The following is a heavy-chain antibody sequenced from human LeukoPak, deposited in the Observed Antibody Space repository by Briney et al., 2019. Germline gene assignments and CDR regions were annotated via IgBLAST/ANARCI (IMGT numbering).Heavy chain of an antibody. CDR1: GGSISSYY. CDR2: IYTSGST. CDR3: ARRYCSGGSCYFDY. V-gene: IGHV4-4*09. J-gene: IGHJ4*02. D-gene: IGHD2-15*01. Sequence: SETLSLTCTVSGGSISSYYWSRIRQPPGKGLEWIGYIYTSGSTNYNPSLKSRVTISVDTSKNQFSLKLSSVTAADTAVYYCARRYCSGGSCYFDYWGQGTLVTVSS.